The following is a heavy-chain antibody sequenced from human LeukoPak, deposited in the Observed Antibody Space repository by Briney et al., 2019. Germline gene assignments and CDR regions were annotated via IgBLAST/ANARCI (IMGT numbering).Heavy chain of an antibody. CDR1: GFTFSSYW. Sequence: PGGSLRLSCAASGFTFSSYWMSWVRKAPGKVREWVANIKQDGSEKYYVDSVKGRFTISRDNSKNTLYLQMNSLRAEDTAVYYCAKVFLCSGGSCYGQYYFDYWGQGTLVTVSS. CDR2: IKQDGSEK. J-gene: IGHJ4*02. D-gene: IGHD2-15*01. V-gene: IGHV3-7*03. CDR3: AKVFLCSGGSCYGQYYFDY.